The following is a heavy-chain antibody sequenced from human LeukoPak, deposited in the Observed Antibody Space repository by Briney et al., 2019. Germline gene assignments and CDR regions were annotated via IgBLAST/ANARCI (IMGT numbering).Heavy chain of an antibody. CDR1: GFTFDDYA. V-gene: IGHV3-9*01. J-gene: IGHJ4*02. D-gene: IGHD4-11*01. CDR3: ARDPQTYSNYVGSVDY. CDR2: ITWNGDSI. Sequence: GGSLRLSCAASGFTFDDYAMHWVRQAPWKGLEWVSGITWNGDSIGYADSVKGRFTISRENAKNSLYLQMNSLRAEDTAVYYCARDPQTYSNYVGSVDYWGQGTLVTVSS.